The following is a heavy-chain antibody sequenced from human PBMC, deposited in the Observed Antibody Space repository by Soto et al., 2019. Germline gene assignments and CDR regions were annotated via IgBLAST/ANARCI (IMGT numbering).Heavy chain of an antibody. CDR1: GGSISSYY. D-gene: IGHD4-17*01. V-gene: IGHV4-59*08. CDR3: VRLTVYWFDP. CDR2: IYYSGST. J-gene: IGHJ5*02. Sequence: QVQLQESGPGLVKPSETLSLTCTVSGGSISSYYWSWIRQPPGKGLEWIGYIYYSGSTNYNPSLKSRVTISVDTSKNQFSLKLSSVTAADTAVYYCVRLTVYWFDPWGQGTLVTVSS.